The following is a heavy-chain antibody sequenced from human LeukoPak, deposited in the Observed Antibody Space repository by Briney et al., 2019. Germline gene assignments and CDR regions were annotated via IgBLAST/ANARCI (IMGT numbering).Heavy chain of an antibody. CDR3: ASRLYCSNTRCRNFPFAY. CDR2: IIPIFGTA. V-gene: IGHV1-69*13. CDR1: GYTFTSYD. J-gene: IGHJ4*02. D-gene: IGHD2-2*01. Sequence: SVKVSCKASGYTFTSYDINWVRQAPGQGLEWMEGIIPIFGTANYAQKFQDRVTITADESTSTAYMELSSLRSEDTAIYYCASRLYCSNTRCRNFPFAYWGQGTLVTVSS.